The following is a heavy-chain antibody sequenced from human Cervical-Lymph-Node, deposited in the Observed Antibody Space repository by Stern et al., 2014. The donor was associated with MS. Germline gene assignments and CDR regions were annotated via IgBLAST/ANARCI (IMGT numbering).Heavy chain of an antibody. J-gene: IGHJ4*02. CDR1: GGTFSSHS. Sequence: VQLVESGAEVRKPGSSVKVSCKASGGTFSSHSFSWVRQAPGQGLEWMGQIIPIFNTANYPQKFQGRVTMTADGSTSTVYMELSSLRSEDTAVYYCAREGTETAVAAFDLWGQGTLVTVSS. CDR2: IIPIFNTA. D-gene: IGHD6-19*01. CDR3: AREGTETAVAAFDL. V-gene: IGHV1-69*01.